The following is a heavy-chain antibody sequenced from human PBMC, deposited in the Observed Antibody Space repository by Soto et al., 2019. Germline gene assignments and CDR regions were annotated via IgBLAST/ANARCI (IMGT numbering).Heavy chain of an antibody. CDR1: GYTCTSYA. CDR2: VSAYNGNT. CDR3: ASFDVEWV. D-gene: IGHD3-3*01. V-gene: IGHV1-18*01. Sequence: ASVKVSCKASGYTCTSYAVSCVPPAPGQGLEWMGWVSAYNGNTNCAQTLQRRVPITTDASTSTAYMELRSLRFDDTAVYYCASFDVEWVWGQGRMVTFSS. J-gene: IGHJ3*01.